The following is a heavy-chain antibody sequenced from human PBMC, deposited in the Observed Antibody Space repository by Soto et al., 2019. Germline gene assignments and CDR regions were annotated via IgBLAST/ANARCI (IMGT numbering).Heavy chain of an antibody. CDR2: ISGSGGST. CDR3: AKDRTTVVSAYYFDY. V-gene: IGHV3-23*01. Sequence: EVLLLESGGGLVQPGGSLRLSCAASGFTFSSYAMSWVRQAPGKGLEWVSAISGSGGSTYYADSVKGRFTISRDNSKNTLYLQMNRLRAEDTAVYYCAKDRTTVVSAYYFDYWGQGTLVTVSS. J-gene: IGHJ4*02. CDR1: GFTFSSYA. D-gene: IGHD4-17*01.